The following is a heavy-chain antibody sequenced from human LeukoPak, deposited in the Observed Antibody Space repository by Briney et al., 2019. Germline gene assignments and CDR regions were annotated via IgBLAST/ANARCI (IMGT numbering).Heavy chain of an antibody. J-gene: IGHJ4*02. CDR2: IIPIFGTA. D-gene: IGHD5-18*01. CDR3: ARSRIQLWHFDY. CDR1: GGTFSSYA. V-gene: IGHV1-69*05. Sequence: ASVKVSCKASGGTFSSYAISWVRQAPGQGLEWMGGIIPIFGTANYAQKFQGRVTITRDESTSTAYMELSSLRSEDTAVYYCARSRIQLWHFDYWGQGTLVTVSS.